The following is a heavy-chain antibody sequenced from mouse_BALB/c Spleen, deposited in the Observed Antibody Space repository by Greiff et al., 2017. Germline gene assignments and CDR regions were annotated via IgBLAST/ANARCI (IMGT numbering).Heavy chain of an antibody. CDR2: INSNGGST. CDR1: GFTFSSYG. Sequence: EVKLEESGGGLVQPGGSLKLSCAASGFTFSSYGMSWVRQTPDKRLELVATINSNGGSTYYPDSVKGRFTISRDNAKNTLYLQMSSLKSEDTAMYYCARTRATATGAMDYWGQGTSVTVSS. D-gene: IGHD1-2*01. CDR3: ARTRATATGAMDY. V-gene: IGHV5-6-3*01. J-gene: IGHJ4*01.